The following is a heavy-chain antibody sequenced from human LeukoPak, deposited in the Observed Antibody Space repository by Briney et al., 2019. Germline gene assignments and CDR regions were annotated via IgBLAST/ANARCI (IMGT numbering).Heavy chain of an antibody. J-gene: IGHJ6*02. CDR1: GYTFSDYY. V-gene: IGHV1-2*02. Sequence: ASMKVSCKASGYTFSDYYLHWVRQAPGQYLEWMGWINPISGDTNFAQKFQGRVTMTRDTSINTVYMELSGLRSDDTAVYYCVSLGATTIHYYGMDVWGQGTTVTVSS. CDR3: VSLGATTIHYYGMDV. CDR2: INPISGDT. D-gene: IGHD1-26*01.